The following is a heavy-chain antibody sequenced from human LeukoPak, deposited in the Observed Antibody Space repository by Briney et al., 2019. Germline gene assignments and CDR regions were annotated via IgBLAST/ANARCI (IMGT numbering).Heavy chain of an antibody. J-gene: IGHJ6*02. Sequence: GGSLRLSCAASGFTFNTYGMHWVRQAPGKGLDWVAIIWYDGSIKYYADSVKGRFTISTDNSKHTMYLQMNSLRVEDTAVYYCARIGCTGGNCRPYYYYGMDVWGQGTPVTVSS. D-gene: IGHD2-15*01. CDR3: ARIGCTGGNCRPYYYYGMDV. CDR1: GFTFNTYG. CDR2: IWYDGSIK. V-gene: IGHV3-33*01.